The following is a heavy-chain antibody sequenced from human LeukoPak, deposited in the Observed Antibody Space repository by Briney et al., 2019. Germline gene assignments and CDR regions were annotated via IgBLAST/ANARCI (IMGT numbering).Heavy chain of an antibody. J-gene: IGHJ1*01. CDR1: GGTFSSYA. V-gene: IGHV1-8*02. CDR3: SRGGPVAGTHKYFQH. CDR2: MNPNSGNT. D-gene: IGHD6-19*01. Sequence: ASVKVSCKASGGTFSSYAISWVRQAPGQGLEWMGWMNPNSGNTGYAQKFQGRVTLTRNTSITTAYMELSSLRSEDTAVYYCSRGGPVAGTHKYFQHWGQGTLVTVSS.